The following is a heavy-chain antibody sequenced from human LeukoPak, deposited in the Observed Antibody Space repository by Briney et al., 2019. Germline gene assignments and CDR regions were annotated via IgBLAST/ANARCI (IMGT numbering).Heavy chain of an antibody. CDR1: GYTFTSYD. CDR3: ARGREPAASWIQLWFSSPTI. V-gene: IGHV1-8*01. J-gene: IGHJ3*02. Sequence: ASVKVSCKASGYTFTSYDINWVRQATGQGLEWMGWMNPNSGNTGYAQKFQGRVTMTRNTSISTAYMELSSLRSEDTAVYYCARGREPAASWIQLWFSSPTIWGQGTMVTVSS. CDR2: MNPNSGNT. D-gene: IGHD5-18*01.